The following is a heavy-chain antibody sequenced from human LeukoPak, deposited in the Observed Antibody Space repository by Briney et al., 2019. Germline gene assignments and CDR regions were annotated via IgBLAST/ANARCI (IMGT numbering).Heavy chain of an antibody. CDR1: RFNFNDHY. V-gene: IGHV3-11*01. CDR2: ISSSANDK. CDR3: ASGSSSVGY. Sequence: GGSLRLSCAASRFNFNDHYMSWIRQAPGKGLEWLSYISSSANDKYYADSVKGRFTISRDNAKNSLYLQMNSLRVEDTAVYYCASGSSSVGYWGQGTLVTVSS. J-gene: IGHJ4*02. D-gene: IGHD6-6*01.